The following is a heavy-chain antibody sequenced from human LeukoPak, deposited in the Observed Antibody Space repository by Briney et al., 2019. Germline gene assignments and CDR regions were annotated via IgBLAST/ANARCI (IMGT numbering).Heavy chain of an antibody. D-gene: IGHD4-23*01. CDR3: AKDITVVTPMDV. CDR2: ISGSGGST. CDR1: GFTFSSYS. V-gene: IGHV3-23*01. Sequence: PGGSLRLSCAASGFTFSSYSMNWVRQAPGKGLEWVSAISGSGGSTYYADSVKGRFTISRDNSKNTLYLQMNSLRAEDTAVYYCAKDITVVTPMDVWGQGTTVTVSS. J-gene: IGHJ6*02.